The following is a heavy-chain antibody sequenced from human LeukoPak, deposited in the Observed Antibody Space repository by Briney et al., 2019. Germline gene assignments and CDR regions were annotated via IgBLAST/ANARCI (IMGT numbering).Heavy chain of an antibody. CDR3: ASRASPYQRDAFDI. Sequence: GASVKVSCKASGYTFTSYGISWVRQAPGQGLEWMGWISAYNGNTNYAQKLQGRVTMTTDTSTSTAYMELRSLRSDDTAVYYCASRASPYQRDAFDIWGQGKMVTVSS. CDR1: GYTFTSYG. D-gene: IGHD2-2*01. CDR2: ISAYNGNT. V-gene: IGHV1-18*01. J-gene: IGHJ3*02.